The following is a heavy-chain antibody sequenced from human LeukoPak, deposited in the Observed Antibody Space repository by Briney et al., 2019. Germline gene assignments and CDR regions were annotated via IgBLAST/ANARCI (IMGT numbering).Heavy chain of an antibody. CDR1: GFTFSSYG. Sequence: GGTLRLSCAASGFTFSSYGMSWVRQAPGKGLERVSAISGSGGSTYYADSVKGRFTISRDNSKNTLYLQMNSLRAEDTAVYYCAKGSGSSRTPFDYWGQGTLVTVSS. V-gene: IGHV3-23*01. CDR2: ISGSGGST. D-gene: IGHD1-26*01. J-gene: IGHJ4*02. CDR3: AKGSGSSRTPFDY.